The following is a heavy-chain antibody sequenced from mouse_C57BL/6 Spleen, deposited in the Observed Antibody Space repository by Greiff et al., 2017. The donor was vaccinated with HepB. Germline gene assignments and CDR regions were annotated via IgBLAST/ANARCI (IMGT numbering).Heavy chain of an antibody. J-gene: IGHJ1*03. CDR2: IDPSDSET. CDR3: ARNYGNSYWYFDV. Sequence: QVQLQQPGAELVRPGSSVKLSCKASGYTFTSYWMHWVKQRPIQGLEWIGNIDPSDSETHYNQKFKDKATLTVDKSSSTAYMQLSSLTSEDSAVYYCARNYGNSYWYFDVWGTVTTVTVSS. D-gene: IGHD2-1*01. CDR1: GYTFTSYW. V-gene: IGHV1-52*01.